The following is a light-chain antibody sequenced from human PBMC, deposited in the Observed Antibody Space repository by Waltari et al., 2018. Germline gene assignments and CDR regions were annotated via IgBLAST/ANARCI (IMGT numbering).Light chain of an antibody. CDR2: GAS. Sequence: EIVLTQSPGTLSLSPGERATLSCRASQSVSSSYLAWYQQKPGQAPSVLIHGASNRATGIPDRFSGSGSGTDFTLTISRLEPEYFAVYYCQQYGSSPWTFGQGTKVEIK. J-gene: IGKJ1*01. V-gene: IGKV3-20*01. CDR1: QSVSSSY. CDR3: QQYGSSPWT.